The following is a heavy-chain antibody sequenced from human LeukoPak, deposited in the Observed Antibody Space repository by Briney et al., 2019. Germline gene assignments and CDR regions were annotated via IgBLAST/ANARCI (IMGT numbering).Heavy chain of an antibody. Sequence: GGSLRLSCAASGFTFRSYSMNWVRQAPGKGLEWVPSISSSSSYIYYADSVKGRFTISRDNAKNSLYLQMNSLRAEDTAVYYCARDSGGKGYDAFDIWGQGTMVTVSS. V-gene: IGHV3-21*01. D-gene: IGHD4-23*01. CDR1: GFTFRSYS. CDR3: ARDSGGKGYDAFDI. CDR2: ISSSSSYI. J-gene: IGHJ3*02.